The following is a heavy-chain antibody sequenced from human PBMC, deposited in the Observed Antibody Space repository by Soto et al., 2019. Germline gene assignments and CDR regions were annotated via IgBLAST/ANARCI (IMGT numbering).Heavy chain of an antibody. CDR3: ARALPLAYCGGDCYSPLDY. Sequence: QVQLVQSGAEVKKPGSSVKVSCKASGGTFSSYAISWVRQAPGQGLEWMGGIIPIFGTANYAQKFRGRVTITADESTSTAYMELSSLRSEDTAVYYCARALPLAYCGGDCYSPLDYWGQGTLVTVSS. J-gene: IGHJ4*02. CDR2: IIPIFGTA. D-gene: IGHD2-21*02. V-gene: IGHV1-69*01. CDR1: GGTFSSYA.